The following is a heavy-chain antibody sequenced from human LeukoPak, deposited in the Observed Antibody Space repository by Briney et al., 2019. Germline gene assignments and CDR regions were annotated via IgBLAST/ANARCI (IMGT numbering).Heavy chain of an antibody. CDR2: ISGSGGST. D-gene: IGHD3-10*01. V-gene: IGHV3-23*01. J-gene: IGHJ3*02. CDR3: AKVTDLLLWFGELLPNAFDI. Sequence: GGSLRLSCAASGFTFSSYAMSWVRQAPGKGLEWVSAISGSGGSTYYADSEKGRFTISRDNSKNTLYLQMNSLRAEDTAVYYCAKVTDLLLWFGELLPNAFDIWGQGTMVTVSS. CDR1: GFTFSSYA.